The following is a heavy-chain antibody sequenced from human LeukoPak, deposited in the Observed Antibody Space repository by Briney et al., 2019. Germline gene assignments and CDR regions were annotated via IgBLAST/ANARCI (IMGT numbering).Heavy chain of an antibody. CDR2: INPNSGGT. CDR1: GYTFTSYD. CDR3: ARGGLSTMIVVVITTYDY. D-gene: IGHD3-22*01. V-gene: IGHV1-2*02. Sequence: WASVKVSCKASGYTFTSYDINWVRQATGQGLEWMGWINPNSGGTNYAQKFQGRVTMTRDTSISTAYMELSSLRSEDTAVYYCARGGLSTMIVVVITTYDYWGQGTLVTVSS. J-gene: IGHJ4*02.